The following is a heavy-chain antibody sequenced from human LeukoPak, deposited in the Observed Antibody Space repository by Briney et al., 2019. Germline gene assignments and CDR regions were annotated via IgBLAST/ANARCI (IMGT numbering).Heavy chain of an antibody. J-gene: IGHJ4*02. CDR2: ITPKSGDT. CDR3: ARVRLADERAWAY. V-gene: IGHV1-2*02. D-gene: IGHD3-3*02. CDR1: GYTFSDFY. Sequence: ASVKVSCKASGYTFSDFYIHWVRQAPGQGLEYVGWITPKSGDTYSPQRFQGRVTMTRDASISTAYMELSSLRSDDTAVYFCARVRLADERAWAYWGQGALVTVSS.